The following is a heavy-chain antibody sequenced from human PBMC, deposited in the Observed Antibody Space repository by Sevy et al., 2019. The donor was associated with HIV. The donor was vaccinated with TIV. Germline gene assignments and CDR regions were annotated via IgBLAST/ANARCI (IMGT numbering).Heavy chain of an antibody. CDR3: ARDQLGGIDF. CDR1: GFTFSTYA. CDR2: VSSDGSEI. J-gene: IGHJ4*02. Sequence: GGSLRLSCAVSGFTFSTYAMHWVRQAPGKGLECVAFVSSDGSEINYADSVKGRFTISRDNSRNTLYLQMNSLRTEDTALYYCARDQLGGIDFWGQGTLVTVSS. V-gene: IGHV3-30-3*01. D-gene: IGHD7-27*01.